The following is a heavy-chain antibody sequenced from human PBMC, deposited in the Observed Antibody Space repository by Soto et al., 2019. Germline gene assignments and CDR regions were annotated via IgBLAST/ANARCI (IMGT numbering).Heavy chain of an antibody. Sequence: SETLSLTCTVSDSISDFHWAWIRQPPGKGLEWIGYMFYSGTTNYNPSLKSRVTTSIDTSKNQFSLKLSSVTAADTAVYYCAGAIGHHDYVWGCYAFVIWGQGTMVTVSS. J-gene: IGHJ3*02. V-gene: IGHV4-59*01. CDR3: AGAIGHHDYVWGCYAFVI. CDR1: DSISDFH. D-gene: IGHD3-16*01. CDR2: MFYSGTT.